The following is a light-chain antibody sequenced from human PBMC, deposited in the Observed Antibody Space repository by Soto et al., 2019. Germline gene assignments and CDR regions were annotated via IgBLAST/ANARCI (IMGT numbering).Light chain of an antibody. CDR1: QSVSSSY. CDR3: QQYGSSGT. Sequence: EIVLTQSPGTLSLSPGERSTLSCRASQSVSSSYLAWYQQKPGQPPRLLIYGASSRATGIPDRFSGSGSGTDFTLTISSLQSEDFAVYYCQQYGSSGTFGQGTTVDIK. J-gene: IGKJ1*01. V-gene: IGKV3-20*01. CDR2: GAS.